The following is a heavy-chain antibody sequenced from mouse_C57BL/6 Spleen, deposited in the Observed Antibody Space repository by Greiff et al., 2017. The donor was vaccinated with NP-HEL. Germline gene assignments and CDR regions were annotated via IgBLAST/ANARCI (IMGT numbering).Heavy chain of an antibody. CDR1: GYAFSSSW. Sequence: VQLQQSGPELVKPGASVKISCKASGYAFSSSWMNWVKQRPGKGLEWIGRIYPGDGDTNYNGKVKGKATMTADKSSITSYLQLSSLTSEDSAVYFCARGITTVVGRYFDVWGTGTSVTVSS. J-gene: IGHJ1*03. V-gene: IGHV1-82*01. D-gene: IGHD1-1*01. CDR2: IYPGDGDT. CDR3: ARGITTVVGRYFDV.